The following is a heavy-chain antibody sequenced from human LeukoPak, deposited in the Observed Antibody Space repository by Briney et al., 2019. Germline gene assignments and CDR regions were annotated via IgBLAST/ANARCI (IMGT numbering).Heavy chain of an antibody. CDR3: AKGVVASYDPLLDY. J-gene: IGHJ4*02. CDR1: GFTFSSYG. D-gene: IGHD3-22*01. V-gene: IGHV3-30*02. Sequence: GGSLRLSCAASGFTFSSYGMHWVRQAPGKGLEWVAFIRYDGSNKYYADSVKGRFTISRDNSKNTLYLQMNSLRAEDTAVYYCAKGVVASYDPLLDYWGQGTLVTVSS. CDR2: IRYDGSNK.